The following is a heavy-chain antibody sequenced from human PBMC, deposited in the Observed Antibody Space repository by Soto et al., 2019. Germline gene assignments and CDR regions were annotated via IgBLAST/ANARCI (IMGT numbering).Heavy chain of an antibody. Sequence: QVQLVESGGGVVQPGRSLRLSCAASGFTFSDYAMQWVRQAPGKGLEWVGVTSSDGTIQYYADSLKGRVSIPRDNSKNTLNLELFTVSAEDAALYYCARDHVGGAPDYLDLWGQGYLVAVSS. CDR2: TSSDGTIQ. CDR1: GFTFSDYA. V-gene: IGHV3-30*01. D-gene: IGHD4-17*01. J-gene: IGHJ4*02. CDR3: ARDHVGGAPDYLDL.